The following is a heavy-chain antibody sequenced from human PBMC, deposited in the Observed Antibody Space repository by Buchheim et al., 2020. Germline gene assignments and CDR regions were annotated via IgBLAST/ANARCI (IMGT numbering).Heavy chain of an antibody. J-gene: IGHJ6*02. V-gene: IGHV4-34*01. Sequence: QVQLQQWGAGLLKPSETLSLTCAVYGGSFSGYYWSWIRQPPGKGLEWIGEINHSGGTNYNPSLKSRVTISVDTSKNQFSLKLSSVTAADTAVYYCARWSQQLAPYYYYGMDVWGQGTT. CDR3: ARWSQQLAPYYYYGMDV. CDR1: GGSFSGYY. CDR2: INHSGGT. D-gene: IGHD6-13*01.